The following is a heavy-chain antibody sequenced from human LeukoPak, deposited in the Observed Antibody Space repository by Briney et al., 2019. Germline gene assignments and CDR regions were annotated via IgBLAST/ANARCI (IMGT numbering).Heavy chain of an antibody. D-gene: IGHD3-10*01. CDR1: GDSVSGSPAV. J-gene: IGHJ4*02. CDR3: ARGAVRGGTNFDY. V-gene: IGHV6-1*01. CDR2: AYYRSKWFI. Sequence: SQTLSLTCAISGDSVSGSPAVWNWIRQSPSRGLDWLGRAYYRSKWFIDYALSVKGRITITPDTSKNQFSLQLNSVTAEDTAVYYCARGAVRGGTNFDYWGQGTLVTVSS.